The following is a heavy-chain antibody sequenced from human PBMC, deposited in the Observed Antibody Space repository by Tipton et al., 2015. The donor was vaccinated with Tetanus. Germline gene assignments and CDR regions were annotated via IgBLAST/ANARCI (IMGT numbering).Heavy chain of an antibody. CDR2: IYYSGGT. Sequence: TLSLTCTVSGGSISSGDYYWSWIRQPPGKGLEWIGYIYYSGGTYYNPSLKSRVTISVDTSKNQFSLKLSSVTAADTAVYYCAREATIFGVGYYFDYWGQGTLVTVSS. V-gene: IGHV4-30-4*01. D-gene: IGHD3-3*01. J-gene: IGHJ4*02. CDR1: GGSISSGDYY. CDR3: AREATIFGVGYYFDY.